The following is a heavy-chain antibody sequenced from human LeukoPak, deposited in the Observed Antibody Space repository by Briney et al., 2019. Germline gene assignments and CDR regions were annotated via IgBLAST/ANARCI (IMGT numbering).Heavy chain of an antibody. CDR1: GFTFDDYA. V-gene: IGHV3-43D*03. D-gene: IGHD6-13*01. J-gene: IGHJ4*02. CDR2: ISWDGGST. CDR3: AKDASGGGSSWYGY. Sequence: PGGSLRLSCAASGFTFDDYAMHWVRQAPGKGLEWVSLISWDGGSTYYADSVKGRFTISRDNSKNSLYLQMNSLRAEDTALYYCAKDASGGGSSWYGYWGQGTLVTVSS.